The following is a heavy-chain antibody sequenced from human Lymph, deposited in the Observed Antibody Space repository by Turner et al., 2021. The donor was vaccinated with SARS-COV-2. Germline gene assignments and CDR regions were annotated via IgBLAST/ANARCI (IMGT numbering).Heavy chain of an antibody. CDR2: ISISSSTI. CDR1: GFTFSSYS. Sequence: VQLVESGGGLVQPGGCLRLSCAASGFTFSSYSMNWVRQAPGKGLEWVSYISISSSTIYYADSVKGRFTISRDNAKNSLYLQMNSLRDEDTAVYYCARDRGGYGAYYYGMDVWGQGTTVTVSS. CDR3: ARDRGGYGAYYYGMDV. V-gene: IGHV3-48*02. D-gene: IGHD2-15*01. J-gene: IGHJ6*02.